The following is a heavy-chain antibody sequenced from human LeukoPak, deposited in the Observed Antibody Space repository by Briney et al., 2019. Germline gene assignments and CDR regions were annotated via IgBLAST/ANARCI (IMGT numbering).Heavy chain of an antibody. CDR3: ARGPTADDALDI. Sequence: ASVKDSCKASGYTFTGHFIHWVRQAPGQGVAWMGIINPSGGSTSYAQEFQGRVTMTSDTSTSTVYMELSSLRSEDTDVYYCARGPTADDALDIWGQGTMVTVSS. J-gene: IGHJ3*02. V-gene: IGHV1-46*01. CDR2: INPSGGST. CDR1: GYTFTGHF. D-gene: IGHD1-14*01.